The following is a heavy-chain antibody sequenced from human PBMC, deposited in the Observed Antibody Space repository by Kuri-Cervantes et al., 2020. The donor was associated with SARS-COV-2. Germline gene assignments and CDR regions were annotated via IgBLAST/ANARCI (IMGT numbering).Heavy chain of an antibody. V-gene: IGHV3-66*02. Sequence: GGSLRLSCAASGFTVSSNYMSWVRQAPGKGLEWVSVIYSGGSTYYADSVKGRFTISRDNSKNTLYLQMNSLRAEDTAVYYCARDPGLSGDTPFDYWGQGTLVTVSS. CDR1: GFTVSSNY. J-gene: IGHJ4*02. D-gene: IGHD6-25*01. CDR3: ARDPGLSGDTPFDY. CDR2: IYSGGST.